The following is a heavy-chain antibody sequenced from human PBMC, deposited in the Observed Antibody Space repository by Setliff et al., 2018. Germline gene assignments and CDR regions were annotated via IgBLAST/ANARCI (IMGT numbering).Heavy chain of an antibody. CDR1: GASISSGTYY. J-gene: IGHJ4*02. D-gene: IGHD1-1*01. CDR2: IHYRGTT. CDR3: ARTGTYRYFDY. V-gene: IGHV4-39*01. Sequence: LSLTCTVSGASISSGTYYWAWIRQPPGKGLEWIGRIHYRGTTYSNASLASRLTISVDTAKNQFSLRLTSVTAADTAVYYCARTGTYRYFDYWGQGALVTVSS.